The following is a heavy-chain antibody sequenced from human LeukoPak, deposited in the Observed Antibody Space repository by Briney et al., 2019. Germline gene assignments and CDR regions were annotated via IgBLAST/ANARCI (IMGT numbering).Heavy chain of an antibody. Sequence: GGSLRLSCAASGFTFSSYSMNWVRQAPGKGLEWVSYISSSSSTIYYADSVKGRFTISRDNAKNSPYLQMNSLRAEDTAVYYCARGKFYYGSGSYYHYWGQGTLVTVSS. CDR2: ISSSSSTI. V-gene: IGHV3-48*01. CDR3: ARGKFYYGSGSYYHY. J-gene: IGHJ4*02. CDR1: GFTFSSYS. D-gene: IGHD3-10*01.